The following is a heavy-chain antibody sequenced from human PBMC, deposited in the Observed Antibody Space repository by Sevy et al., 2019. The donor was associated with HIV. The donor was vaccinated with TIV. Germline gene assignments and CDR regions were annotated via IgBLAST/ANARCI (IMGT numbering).Heavy chain of an antibody. J-gene: IGHJ6*02. Sequence: GGSLRLSCAVSGFTFRNFWMSWVRQAPGKGLEWVANIRQDGSEKYYVDSVRGRFTISRDNAKNSLFLQLNSLRAEDSSVYFCARVSSIYYDRGYFYAMDVWGQGTTVTVSS. D-gene: IGHD3-22*01. V-gene: IGHV3-7*01. CDR2: IRQDGSEK. CDR1: GFTFRNFW. CDR3: ARVSSIYYDRGYFYAMDV.